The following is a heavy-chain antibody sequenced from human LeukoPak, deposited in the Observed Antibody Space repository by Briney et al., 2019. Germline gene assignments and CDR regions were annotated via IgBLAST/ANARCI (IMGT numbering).Heavy chain of an antibody. D-gene: IGHD4-17*01. V-gene: IGHV4-30-2*01. CDR1: GGSISSGGYS. CDR2: IYHSGST. CDR3: ARARGDYVLFDY. Sequence: PSETLSLTCAVSGGSISSGGYSWSWIRRPPGKGLEWIGYIYHSGSTYYNPSLKSRVTISVDRSENQFSLKLSSVTAAGTAVYYCARARGDYVLFDYWGQGTLVTVSS. J-gene: IGHJ4*02.